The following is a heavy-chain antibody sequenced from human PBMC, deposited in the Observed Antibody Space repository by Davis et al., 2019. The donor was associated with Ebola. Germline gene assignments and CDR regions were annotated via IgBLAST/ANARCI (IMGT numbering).Heavy chain of an antibody. CDR2: INSGGTTT. D-gene: IGHD1-7*01. J-gene: IGHJ4*01. V-gene: IGHV3-74*01. CDR3: ATSSSYRYDSNYVDRHFDY. CDR1: GLTLSSYW. Sequence: PGGSLRLSCAASGLTLSSYWMHWVRQVPGKGLLWVSRINSGGTTTHYADSVKGRFTISRDNAKNTLYLQMNSLRAEDTAVYYCATSSSYRYDSNYVDRHFDYWGHGILVTVSS.